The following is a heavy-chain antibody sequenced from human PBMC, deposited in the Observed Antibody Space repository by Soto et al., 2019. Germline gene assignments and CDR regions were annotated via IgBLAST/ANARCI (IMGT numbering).Heavy chain of an antibody. CDR3: ARGWFGPDV. D-gene: IGHD3-10*01. CDR2: IDKVGTDS. CDR1: EFTCSGRS. J-gene: IGHJ6*03. V-gene: IGHV3-74*01. Sequence: EVQLVESGGGLVQPGGSLRLSCAASEFTCSGRSVHWVRQAPGKGLVWVSGIDKVGTDSTYADSVKGRITSSRENAKNTVYVQMTSLRVEDTAVYYCARGWFGPDVWGKGTTVTVSS.